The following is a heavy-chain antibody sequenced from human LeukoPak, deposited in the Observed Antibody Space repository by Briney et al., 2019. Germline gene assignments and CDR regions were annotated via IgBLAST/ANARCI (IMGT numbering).Heavy chain of an antibody. CDR2: INHSGST. J-gene: IGHJ6*03. CDR3: ARSPPILRVTTSAAFMDV. V-gene: IGHV4-34*01. Sequence: SETLSLTCAVYGGSFSGYYWSWIRQPPGKGLEWIGEINHSGSTNYNPSLKSRVTMSIDTSKNQFSLRLGSVTAADTAIYYCARSPPILRVTTSAAFMDVWGKGTTVTISS. D-gene: IGHD4-17*01. CDR1: GGSFSGYY.